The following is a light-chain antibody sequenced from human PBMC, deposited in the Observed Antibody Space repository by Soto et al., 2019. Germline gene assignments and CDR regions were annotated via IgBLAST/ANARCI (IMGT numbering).Light chain of an antibody. Sequence: DIQMTHSPSTLSASVGDRVTITCRASQSISSWLAWYQQKPGKAPKVLIYKASNLESGVPSRFSGSGSGTEFTLTISSLQPDDFATYYCQQYNTYSWTFGQGTKVEIK. CDR3: QQYNTYSWT. CDR2: KAS. CDR1: QSISSW. J-gene: IGKJ1*01. V-gene: IGKV1-5*03.